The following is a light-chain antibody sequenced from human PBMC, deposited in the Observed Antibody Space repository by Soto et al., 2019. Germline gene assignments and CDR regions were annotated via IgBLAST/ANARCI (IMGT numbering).Light chain of an antibody. CDR3: MQALQTPLT. CDR1: QSLLHSNGYNY. V-gene: IGKV2-28*01. CDR2: LGA. J-gene: IGKJ4*02. Sequence: DIVMTQSPLSLPVTPGEPASISCRSSQSLLHSNGYNYLDWYLQKPGQSPQLLIYLGANRASGVPDRVSGRGSGTDVTLKISSVEAEDVGVDDCMQALQTPLTVGGGTKVEIK.